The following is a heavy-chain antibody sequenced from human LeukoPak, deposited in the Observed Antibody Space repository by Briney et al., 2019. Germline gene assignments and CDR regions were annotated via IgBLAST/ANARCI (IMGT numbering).Heavy chain of an antibody. CDR3: ARDPPPWWLQMPDY. CDR1: GYSFTDYY. CDR2: INPNSGAA. J-gene: IGHJ4*02. Sequence: ASVKVSCKASGYSFTDYYMHWVRQAHGQGLEWMGWINPNSGAANYALRFQGRVTMTRDTSISTAYMELSRLRSDDTAVYFCARDPPPWWLQMPDYWGQGTLVTVSS. D-gene: IGHD5-12*01. V-gene: IGHV1-2*02.